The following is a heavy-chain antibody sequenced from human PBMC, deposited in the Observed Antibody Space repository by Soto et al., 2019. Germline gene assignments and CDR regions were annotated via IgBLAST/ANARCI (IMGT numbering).Heavy chain of an antibody. Sequence: QVQLVESGGGVVQPGRSLRLSCAASGFTFSSYGMHWVRQAPGKGLEWVAVISYDGSNKYYADSVKGRFTISRDNSKNTLYLQMNSLRAEDTAVYYCARYSNYGVYGMDVWGQGTTVTVSS. J-gene: IGHJ6*02. CDR1: GFTFSSYG. V-gene: IGHV3-30*03. D-gene: IGHD4-4*01. CDR3: ARYSNYGVYGMDV. CDR2: ISYDGSNK.